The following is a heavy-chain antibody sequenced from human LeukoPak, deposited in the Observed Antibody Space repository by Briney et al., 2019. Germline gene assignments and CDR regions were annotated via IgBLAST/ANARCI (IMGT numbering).Heavy chain of an antibody. CDR3: ARSVTMVRGVIYNWFDP. D-gene: IGHD3-10*01. J-gene: IGHJ5*02. Sequence: SQTLSLTCTVSGGSISSGSYYWSWIRQPAGKGLEWIGRIYTSGSTNYNPSLKSRVTISVDTSKNQFSLKLSSVTAADTAVYYCARSVTMVRGVIYNWFDPWGQGTLVTVSS. CDR2: IYTSGST. CDR1: GGSISSGSYY. V-gene: IGHV4-61*02.